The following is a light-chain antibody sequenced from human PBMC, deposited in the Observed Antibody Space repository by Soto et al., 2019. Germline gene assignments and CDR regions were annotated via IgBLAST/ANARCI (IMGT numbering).Light chain of an antibody. Sequence: EMVMTQSPGTLSVSPGERATLSCRASQTVGRDFLACYQHKPGQAPRLLFYGIPNRATRIPDRCSGSGSGTEFTLTISRVEPEDVAIYYCQQYTNWPITFGPGTRLE. CDR3: QQYTNWPIT. CDR1: QTVGRD. CDR2: GIP. V-gene: IGKV3D-15*01. J-gene: IGKJ5*01.